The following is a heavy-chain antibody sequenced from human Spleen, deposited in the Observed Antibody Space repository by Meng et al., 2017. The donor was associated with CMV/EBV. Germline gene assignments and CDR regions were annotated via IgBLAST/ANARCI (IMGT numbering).Heavy chain of an antibody. CDR2: IRYDGSNK. CDR3: ARDRGMAGTIIDY. V-gene: IGHV3-33*08. D-gene: IGHD1-1*01. Sequence: LSLTCAGSGFTFSSYGMHWVRQAPGKGLEWVAFIRYDGSNKYYADSVKGRFTISRDNARNSLFLQMNSLRAEDTAIYYCARDRGMAGTIIDYWGQGTLVTVSS. J-gene: IGHJ4*02. CDR1: GFTFSSYG.